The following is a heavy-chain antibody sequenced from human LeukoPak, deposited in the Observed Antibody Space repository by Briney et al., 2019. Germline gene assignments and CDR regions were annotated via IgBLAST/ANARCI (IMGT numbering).Heavy chain of an antibody. CDR1: GGSISSGGYY. J-gene: IGHJ6*02. Sequence: SETLSLTCTVSGGSISSGGYYWSWIRQHPGKGLEWIGYIYYSGSTYYNPSLKSRVTISVDTSKNQFSLKLSSVTAADTAVYYCARDRGSGYYPLYYYGMDVWGQGTTVTVS. CDR3: ARDRGSGYYPLYYYGMDV. CDR2: IYYSGST. V-gene: IGHV4-31*03. D-gene: IGHD3-3*01.